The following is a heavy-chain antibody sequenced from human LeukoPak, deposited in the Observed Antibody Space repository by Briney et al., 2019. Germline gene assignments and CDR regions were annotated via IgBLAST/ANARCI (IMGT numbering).Heavy chain of an antibody. V-gene: IGHV3-43*02. CDR1: GFTFDDYA. CDR2: ISGDGGST. J-gene: IGHJ4*02. CDR3: AKGQQRYYYDSSGYTFDY. D-gene: IGHD3-22*01. Sequence: AGPLRLSCAASGFTFDDYAMHWVRQAPGKGLEWVSLISGDGGSTYYADSVKGRFTISRDNSKNSLYLQMNSLRTEDTALYYCAKGQQRYYYDSSGYTFDYWGQGTLVTVSS.